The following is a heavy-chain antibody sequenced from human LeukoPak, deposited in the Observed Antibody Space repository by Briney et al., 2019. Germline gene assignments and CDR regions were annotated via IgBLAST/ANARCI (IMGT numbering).Heavy chain of an antibody. J-gene: IGHJ5*02. CDR3: ARGGYYGSGNDFRFDP. Sequence: SETLSLTCTVSGGSISNYYWSWIQQPPGKGLEWIGYIYYSGSTNYNPSLKSRVTISVDTSKNQFSLKLSSVTAADTAVYYCARGGYYGSGNDFRFDPWGQGTLVTVSS. CDR2: IYYSGST. V-gene: IGHV4-59*01. D-gene: IGHD3-10*01. CDR1: GGSISNYY.